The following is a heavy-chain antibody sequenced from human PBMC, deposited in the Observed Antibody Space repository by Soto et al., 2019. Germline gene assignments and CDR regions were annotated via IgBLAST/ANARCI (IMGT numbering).Heavy chain of an antibody. J-gene: IGHJ4*02. CDR3: AKEERRCSSTSCYVVY. Sequence: EVQLLESGGGLVQPGGSLRLSCAASGFIFSNYAMTWVRQAPGKGLEWVSLISGSGDSTYHADSVKGRFTISRDNTKNTLDLQMSSLRAEDTAIYYCAKEERRCSSTSCYVVYWGQGTLVTVSS. D-gene: IGHD2-2*01. CDR2: ISGSGDST. CDR1: GFIFSNYA. V-gene: IGHV3-23*01.